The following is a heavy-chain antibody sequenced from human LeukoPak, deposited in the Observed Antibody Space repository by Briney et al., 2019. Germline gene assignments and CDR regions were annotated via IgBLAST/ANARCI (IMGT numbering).Heavy chain of an antibody. D-gene: IGHD3-22*01. CDR1: GGSISSGDYY. CDR2: IYYSGST. CDR3: ARSPQRYYYDSSGYYFIDY. Sequence: SETLSLTCTVSGGSISSGDYYWSWIRQPPGKGLEWIGYIYYSGSTYYNPSLKNRVTISVDTSKNQFSLKLSSVTAADTAVYYCARSPQRYYYDSSGYYFIDYWGQGTLVTVSS. V-gene: IGHV4-30-4*01. J-gene: IGHJ4*02.